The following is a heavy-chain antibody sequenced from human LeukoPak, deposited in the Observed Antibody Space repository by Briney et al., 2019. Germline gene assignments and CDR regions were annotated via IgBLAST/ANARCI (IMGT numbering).Heavy chain of an antibody. Sequence: PGGSLRLSCAASGFTVSSNYMSWVRQAPGKGLEWVSYISSSGSTIYYADSVKGRFTISRDNAKNSLYLQMNSLRAEDTAVYYCAREGDYGDPYDYWGQGTLVTVSS. CDR3: AREGDYGDPYDY. CDR2: ISSSGSTI. CDR1: GFTVSSNY. J-gene: IGHJ4*02. D-gene: IGHD4-17*01. V-gene: IGHV3-11*01.